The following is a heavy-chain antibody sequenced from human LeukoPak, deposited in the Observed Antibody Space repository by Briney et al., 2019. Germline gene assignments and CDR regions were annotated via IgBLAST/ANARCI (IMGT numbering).Heavy chain of an antibody. CDR3: ARERVVGFGELYSYYYYGMDV. V-gene: IGHV4-59*01. CDR2: TYYSGST. CDR1: RGSINSYY. J-gene: IGHJ6*02. Sequence: SETLSLTCTVSRGSINSYYWSWIRQPPGKGLECLGYTYYSGSTNYNPSLKSRVTISVDTSKNQFSLKLSSVTAADTAVYYCARERVVGFGELYSYYYYGMDVWGQGTTVTVSS. D-gene: IGHD3-10*01.